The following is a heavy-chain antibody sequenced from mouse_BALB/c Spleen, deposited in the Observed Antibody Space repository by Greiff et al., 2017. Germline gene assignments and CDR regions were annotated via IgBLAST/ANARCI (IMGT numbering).Heavy chain of an antibody. Sequence: EVNVVESGGGLVQPGGSRKLSCAASGFTFSSFGMHWVRQAPEKGLEWVAYISSGSSTIYYADTVKGRFTISRDNPKSTLFLQMTSLRSEDTAMYYCARFGYYGSDYFDYWGQGTTLTVSS. CDR2: ISSGSSTI. D-gene: IGHD1-2*01. J-gene: IGHJ2*01. CDR3: ARFGYYGSDYFDY. V-gene: IGHV5-17*02. CDR1: GFTFSSFG.